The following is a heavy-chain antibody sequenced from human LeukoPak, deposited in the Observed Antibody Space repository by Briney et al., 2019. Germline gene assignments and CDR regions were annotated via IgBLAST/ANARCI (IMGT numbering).Heavy chain of an antibody. CDR2: INHSGST. Sequence: PSETLSLTCAVHGGSFSGYYWSWIRQPPGKGLEWIGEINHSGSTNYNPSLKSRVTISVDTSKNQFSLKLSSVTAADTAVYYCARGGGWSSFDYWGQGTLVTVSS. J-gene: IGHJ4*02. D-gene: IGHD6-19*01. CDR1: GGSFSGYY. CDR3: ARGGGWSSFDY. V-gene: IGHV4-34*01.